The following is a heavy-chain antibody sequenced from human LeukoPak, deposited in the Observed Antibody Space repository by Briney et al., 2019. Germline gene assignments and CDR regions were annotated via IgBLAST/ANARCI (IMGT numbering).Heavy chain of an antibody. CDR1: GGSISSYY. V-gene: IGHV4-59*01. CDR2: IYYSGST. J-gene: IGHJ4*02. D-gene: IGHD1-7*01. Sequence: PSETLSLTCTVSGGSISSYYWSWIRQPPGKRLEWIGYIYYSGSTNYNPSLKSRVTISVDTSKNQFSLKMSSVTAADTAVYYCAREELELQFDYWGQGTLVTVSS. CDR3: AREELELQFDY.